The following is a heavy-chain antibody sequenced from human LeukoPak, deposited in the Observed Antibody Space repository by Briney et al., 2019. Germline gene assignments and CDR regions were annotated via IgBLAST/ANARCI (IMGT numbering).Heavy chain of an antibody. CDR2: ISYDGSNK. D-gene: IGHD5-24*01. Sequence: PGGSLRLSCAASGFTFSSYAMHWVRQAPGKGLEWVAVISYDGSNKYYADSVKGRFTISRDNSKNTVYLQMHNLRPDDSAVYNCVKGGWATIGPPKDWGQGTLVSVSS. J-gene: IGHJ4*02. V-gene: IGHV3-30*14. CDR1: GFTFSSYA. CDR3: VKGGWATIGPPKD.